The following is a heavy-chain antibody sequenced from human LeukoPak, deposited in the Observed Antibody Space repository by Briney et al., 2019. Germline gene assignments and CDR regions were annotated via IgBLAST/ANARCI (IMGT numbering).Heavy chain of an antibody. V-gene: IGHV3-23*01. CDR1: GFTFSSYA. D-gene: IGHD1-1*01. CDR3: ARGTLGSSYYGMDV. CDR2: ISGSGGST. J-gene: IGHJ6*02. Sequence: GGSLRLSCAASGFTFSSYAMSWVRQAPGEGLEWVSAISGSGGSTYYADSVKGRFTISRDNSKNTLYLQMDSLRAEDTAVYYCARGTLGSSYYGMDVWGQGTTVTVSS.